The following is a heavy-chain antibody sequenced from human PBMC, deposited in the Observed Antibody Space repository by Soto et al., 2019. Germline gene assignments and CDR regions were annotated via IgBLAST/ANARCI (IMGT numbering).Heavy chain of an antibody. CDR2: IYYSGST. V-gene: IGHV4-31*03. CDR1: GGSISSGGYY. D-gene: IGHD3-3*01. Sequence: KPSETLSLTCTVSGGSISSGGYYWSWIRQHPXKGLEWIGYIYYSGSTYYNPSLKSRVTISVDTSKNQFSLKLSSVTAADTAVYYCARGQTDFWSGRKARNWFDPWGQGILVTVSS. J-gene: IGHJ5*02. CDR3: ARGQTDFWSGRKARNWFDP.